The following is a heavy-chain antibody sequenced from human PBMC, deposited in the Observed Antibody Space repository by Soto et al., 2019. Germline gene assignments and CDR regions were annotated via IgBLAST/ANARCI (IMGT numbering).Heavy chain of an antibody. CDR3: ARVRAGAPYYYDSTGFDH. D-gene: IGHD3-22*01. CDR2: IYYSGST. CDR1: GGSISRGDNY. V-gene: IGHV4-31*03. Sequence: QVQLQESGPGLVKPSQTLSLTSTVSGGSISRGDNYWSGIRQHPGKGLGWIGYIYYSGSTYYNPPLRRRVTISVDTSKNQFSLKLSSVTAADSAVYYCARVRAGAPYYYDSTGFDHWGQGSLVTVSS. J-gene: IGHJ4*02.